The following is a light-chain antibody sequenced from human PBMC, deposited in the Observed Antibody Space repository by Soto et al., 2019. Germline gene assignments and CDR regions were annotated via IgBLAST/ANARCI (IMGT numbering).Light chain of an antibody. CDR2: DAS. J-gene: IGKJ5*01. CDR3: HQRSNWPPSIT. V-gene: IGKV3-11*01. Sequence: ESVLTQSPATLSLSPGERATLSCRASQSVTTYLAWYQQKPGQAPRLLIYDASNRATGIPARFRGSGSGTDFTLTIGSLEPEDFAVYYCHQRSNWPPSITFGPGTRLEIK. CDR1: QSVTTY.